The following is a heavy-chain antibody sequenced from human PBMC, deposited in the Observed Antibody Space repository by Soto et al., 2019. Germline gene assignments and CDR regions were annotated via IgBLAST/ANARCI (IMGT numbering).Heavy chain of an antibody. CDR1: GFTFSSYS. J-gene: IGHJ4*02. CDR3: ARDGYSSSSFDFDY. D-gene: IGHD6-6*01. V-gene: IGHV3-48*04. CDR2: ISSSSSTI. Sequence: GGSLRLSCAASGFTFSSYSMNWVRQAPGKGLEWVSYISSSSSTIYYADSVKGRFTISRDNAKNSLYLQMNSLRAEDTAVYYCARDGYSSSSFDFDYWGQGTLVTVSS.